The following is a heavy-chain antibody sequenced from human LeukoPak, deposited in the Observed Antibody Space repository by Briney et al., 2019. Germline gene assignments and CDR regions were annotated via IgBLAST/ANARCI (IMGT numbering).Heavy chain of an antibody. J-gene: IGHJ5*02. D-gene: IGHD3-10*01. CDR1: GGSFSGYY. CDR2: IYHSGNT. Sequence: SETLSLTCAVYGGSFSGYYWSWIRQPPGKGLEWIGEIYHSGNTNYNPSLKSRVTISVDTPKNQFSLKLSSVTAADTAVYYCARHLKRRKLLWFGELSNWFDPWGQGTLVTVSS. V-gene: IGHV4-34*01. CDR3: ARHLKRRKLLWFGELSNWFDP.